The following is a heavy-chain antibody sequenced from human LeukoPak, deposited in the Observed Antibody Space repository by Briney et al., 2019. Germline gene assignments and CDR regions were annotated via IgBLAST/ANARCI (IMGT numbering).Heavy chain of an antibody. J-gene: IGHJ6*02. CDR2: ISSSGSTI. V-gene: IGHV3-11*01. D-gene: IGHD4-17*01. CDR1: GFTFSGYY. Sequence: GGSLRLSCAASGFTFSGYYMSWIRQAPGKGLEWVSYISSSGSTIYYANSVKGRFTISRDNAKNSLYLQMNSLRAEDTAVYYCARDTGHYYYGMDVWGQGTTVTVSS. CDR3: ARDTGHYYYGMDV.